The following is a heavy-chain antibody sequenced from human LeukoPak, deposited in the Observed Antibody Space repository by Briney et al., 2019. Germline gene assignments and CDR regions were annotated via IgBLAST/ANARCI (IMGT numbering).Heavy chain of an antibody. V-gene: IGHV5-51*01. Sequence: GESRKISCKGSGYSFTTYWIGWVRQMPGKGLEWMGIIYPGDSDTRYSPSFQGQVTISADKSISTAYLQWSSLKASDAAIYYCARRLPAPEAFDIWGQETMVTVSS. D-gene: IGHD2-2*01. CDR2: IYPGDSDT. CDR1: GYSFTTYW. J-gene: IGHJ3*02. CDR3: ARRLPAPEAFDI.